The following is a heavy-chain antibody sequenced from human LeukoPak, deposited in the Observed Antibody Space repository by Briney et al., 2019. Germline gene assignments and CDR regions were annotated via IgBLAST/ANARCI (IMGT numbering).Heavy chain of an antibody. V-gene: IGHV3-48*03. CDR2: ISSSGSTI. CDR3: ARDIRGYTDY. CDR1: GFTFSSYK. D-gene: IGHD5-18*01. J-gene: IGHJ4*02. Sequence: GGSLGLSCAASGFTFSSYKMNWVRQAPGKGLEWVSYISSSGSTIYYADSVKGRFTISRDNAKNSLYLQMNSLRAEDTTVYYCARDIRGYTDYWGQGTLVTVSS.